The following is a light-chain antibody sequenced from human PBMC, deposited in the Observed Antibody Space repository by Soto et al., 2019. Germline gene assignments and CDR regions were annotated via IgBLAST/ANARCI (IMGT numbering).Light chain of an antibody. V-gene: IGLV1-40*01. Sequence: QSVLTQPPSVSGAPGQSVIISCAGSSSNIGANYDVHWYQQLPGTAPKLLIYANYNRPSGVPDRFSGSKSGTSASLAITGLQAEDEADYYCQSYDSSLSGVVFGGGTKLTVL. CDR2: ANY. CDR1: SSNIGANYD. J-gene: IGLJ2*01. CDR3: QSYDSSLSGVV.